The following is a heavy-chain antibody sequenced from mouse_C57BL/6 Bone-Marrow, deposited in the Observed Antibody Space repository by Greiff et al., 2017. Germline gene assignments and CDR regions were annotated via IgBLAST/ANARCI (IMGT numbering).Heavy chain of an antibody. CDR2: ISSGSSTI. J-gene: IGHJ4*01. D-gene: IGHD2-4*01. V-gene: IGHV5-17*01. CDR1: GFTFSDYG. Sequence: EVKLMESGGGLVKPGGSLKLSCAASGFTFSDYGMHWVRQAPEKGLEWVAYISSGSSTIYYADTVKGRFTISRDNAKNTLFLQMTSLRSEDTAMYYCARPQDYDEGHYAMDYWGQGTSVTVSS. CDR3: ARPQDYDEGHYAMDY.